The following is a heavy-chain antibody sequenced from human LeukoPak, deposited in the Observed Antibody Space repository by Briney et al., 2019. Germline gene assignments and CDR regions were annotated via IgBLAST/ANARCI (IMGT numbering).Heavy chain of an antibody. CDR1: GFTVSSNY. V-gene: IGHV3-53*01. J-gene: IGHJ4*02. CDR2: IYTGGTP. D-gene: IGHD6-13*01. CDR3: ARGAATGPTLGLDY. Sequence: PGGSLRLSCVASGFTVSSNYMTWVRQAPGKGLEWVSVIYTGGTPYYADSVKGRFTISRDISKSTVYLQMNSLRVEDTAVYFCARGAATGPTLGLDYWGQGTLVTVSS.